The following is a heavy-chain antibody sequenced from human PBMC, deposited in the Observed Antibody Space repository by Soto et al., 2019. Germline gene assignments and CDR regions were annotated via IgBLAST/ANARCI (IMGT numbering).Heavy chain of an antibody. CDR2: ITGTGSST. Sequence: EVQLLESGGGLVQPGGSLRLSCAASGFTFSSYAMSWVRQAPGKGLEWVSVITGTGSSTFYADSVKGRFPISRDNSKNPQYLQRNSLRAEATATYFWGKITWGGSPPPLGVPDYWGQGTLVTVSS. V-gene: IGHV3-23*01. CDR1: GFTFSSYA. CDR3: GKITWGGSPPPLGVPDY. J-gene: IGHJ4*02. D-gene: IGHD3-16*01.